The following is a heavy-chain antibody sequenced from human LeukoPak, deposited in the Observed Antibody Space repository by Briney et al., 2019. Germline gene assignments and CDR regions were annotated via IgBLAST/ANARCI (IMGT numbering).Heavy chain of an antibody. V-gene: IGHV3-48*03. D-gene: IGHD3-3*01. CDR2: ISDSGTTI. J-gene: IGHJ4*02. CDR3: ARRYDFWDY. Sequence: GGSLRLSCAASGFTFSTYEMNWVRQSPGQGLEWVSYISDSGTTIYYADSVKGRFTISRDNAKNSLYLQMNSLRAEDTAVYYCARRYDFWDYWGQGTLVTVSS. CDR1: GFTFSTYE.